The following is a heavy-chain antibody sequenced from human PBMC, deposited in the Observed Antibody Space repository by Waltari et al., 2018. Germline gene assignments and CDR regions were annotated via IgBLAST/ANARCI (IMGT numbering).Heavy chain of an antibody. CDR1: GFTFSSYG. Sequence: QVQLVESGGGVVQPGRSLRLSCAASGFTFSSYGMHWVRQAPGKGREWVALILYDGNNKYYADSVKGRFTISRDNSKNTLYLQMNGLRADDTAVYYCARAFRTVSTLSGPFDPWGQGTLVTVSS. CDR3: ARAFRTVSTLSGPFDP. D-gene: IGHD4-17*01. J-gene: IGHJ5*02. V-gene: IGHV3-33*01. CDR2: ILYDGNNK.